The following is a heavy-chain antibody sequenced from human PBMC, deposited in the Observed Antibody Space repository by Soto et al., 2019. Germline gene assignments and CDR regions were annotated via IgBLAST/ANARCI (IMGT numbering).Heavy chain of an antibody. J-gene: IGHJ3*02. V-gene: IGHV4-59*11. D-gene: IGHD5-12*01. CDR3: ARERWLQFSAFDI. Sequence: SETLSLTCTVSGGSISSHYWSWIRQPPGKGLEWIGYIYYSGSTNYNPSLKSRFTMSVDTSKNQFSLKLSSVTAADTAVYYCARERWLQFSAFDIWGQGTMVTVSS. CDR1: GGSISSHY. CDR2: IYYSGST.